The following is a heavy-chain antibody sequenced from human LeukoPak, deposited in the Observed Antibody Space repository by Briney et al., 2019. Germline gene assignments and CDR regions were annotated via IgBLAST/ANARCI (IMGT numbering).Heavy chain of an antibody. CDR3: ARARYSYGPWYFDY. D-gene: IGHD5-18*01. V-gene: IGHV4-59*01. CDR1: GGSISSYY. Sequence: SETLSLTCTVSGGSISSYYWSWIRQPPGKGLEWIGYIYYSGSTNYNPSLKSRDTISVDTSKNQFSLKLSSVTAADTAVYYCARARYSYGPWYFDYWGQGTLVTVSS. CDR2: IYYSGST. J-gene: IGHJ4*02.